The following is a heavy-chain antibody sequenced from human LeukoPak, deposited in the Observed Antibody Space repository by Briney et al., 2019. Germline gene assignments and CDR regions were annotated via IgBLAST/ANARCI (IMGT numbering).Heavy chain of an antibody. Sequence: GGSLRLSCAATGFTFSSHAMICVRQAPGKGLEWVSAISGSGGSTYYADSVKGRFTISRDNSKNTLYLQMNSLRAEDTAVYYCAKWTNLNYYDSSGYSPPGAYWGQGTLVTVSS. CDR3: AKWTNLNYYDSSGYSPPGAY. V-gene: IGHV3-23*01. CDR1: GFTFSSHA. J-gene: IGHJ4*02. D-gene: IGHD3-22*01. CDR2: ISGSGGST.